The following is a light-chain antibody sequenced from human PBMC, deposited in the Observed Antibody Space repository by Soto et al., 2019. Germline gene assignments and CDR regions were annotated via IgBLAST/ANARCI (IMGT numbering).Light chain of an antibody. Sequence: DIQMTQSPSSLSASVGDRVTITCRASQRIRNYLSWYQQKPGKAPNLLIYAASSFQSGVPSRFSGSGSGTDFTLTISSLQPEDFATYYCQQSYSTPWTFGQGTKVEIK. CDR1: QRIRNY. CDR2: AAS. CDR3: QQSYSTPWT. V-gene: IGKV1-39*01. J-gene: IGKJ1*01.